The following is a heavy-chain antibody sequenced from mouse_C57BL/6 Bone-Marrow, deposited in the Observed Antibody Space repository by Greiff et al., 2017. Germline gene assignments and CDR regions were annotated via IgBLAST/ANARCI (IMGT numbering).Heavy chain of an antibody. CDR2: INPYNGGT. Sequence: FQLQQSGPVLVKPGASVTMSCKASGYTFTDYYMNWVKQSHGKSLEWIGVINPYNGGTSYNQKFKGKATLTVDKSSSTAYMQLNSLTSEDSAVYYCARIQLANWDYFDYWGQGTTLTVS. CDR3: ARIQLANWDYFDY. V-gene: IGHV1-19*01. CDR1: GYTFTDYY. J-gene: IGHJ2*01. D-gene: IGHD4-1*02.